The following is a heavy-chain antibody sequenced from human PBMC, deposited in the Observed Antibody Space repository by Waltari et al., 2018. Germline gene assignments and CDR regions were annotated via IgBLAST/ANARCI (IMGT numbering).Heavy chain of an antibody. Sequence: QVKLVQSGAEVKKPGASVRVCCKASGYTFTKYYIHWVRQAPGQGLEWMGRINPKSGDANYTQPFQGRVIMTRDTSINTAYLEVTGLTSDDTAIFYCATANILGIGTFDYWGQGTLVSVSS. D-gene: IGHD1-1*01. V-gene: IGHV1-2*06. CDR3: ATANILGIGTFDY. J-gene: IGHJ4*02. CDR1: GYTFTKYY. CDR2: INPKSGDA.